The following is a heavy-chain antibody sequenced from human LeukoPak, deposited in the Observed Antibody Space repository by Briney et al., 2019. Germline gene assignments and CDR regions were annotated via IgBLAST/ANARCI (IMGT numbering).Heavy chain of an antibody. Sequence: PGGSLRLSCVASGFTFTTSWMSWVRQAPGEGLEWVAVISYDGSYKYYADSVKGRFTISRDNSKNTLYLQMNSLRAEDTAVYYCARQVIDPWVGAFDNWGQGTLVTVSS. CDR1: GFTFTTSW. V-gene: IGHV3-30-3*01. D-gene: IGHD1-26*01. CDR3: ARQVIDPWVGAFDN. J-gene: IGHJ4*02. CDR2: ISYDGSYK.